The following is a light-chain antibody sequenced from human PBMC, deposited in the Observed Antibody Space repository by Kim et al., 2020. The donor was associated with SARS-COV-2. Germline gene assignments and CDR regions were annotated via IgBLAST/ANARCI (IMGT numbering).Light chain of an antibody. CDR1: QSVSSSY. CDR2: GAS. J-gene: IGKJ4*01. V-gene: IGKV3-20*01. CDR3: QQYGSSPALT. Sequence: PGERASLSCRASQSVSSSYLAWYQQKPGQAPRLLIYGASSRATGIPDRFSGSGSGTDFTLTISRLEPDDFAVYYCQQYGSSPALTFGGGTKVDIK.